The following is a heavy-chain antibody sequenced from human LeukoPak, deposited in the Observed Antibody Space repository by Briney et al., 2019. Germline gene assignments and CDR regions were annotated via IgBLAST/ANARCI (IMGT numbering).Heavy chain of an antibody. CDR2: IYHSGST. CDR1: GYSISSGYY. CDR3: ASGELRFFEWLFRR. Sequence: PSETLSLTCTVSGYSISSGYYWGWIRQPPGKGLEWIGSIYHSGSTYYNPSLKSRVTISVDTSKNQFSLKLSSVTAADTAVYYCASGELRFFEWLFRRWGQGTLVTVSS. D-gene: IGHD3-3*01. J-gene: IGHJ4*02. V-gene: IGHV4-38-2*02.